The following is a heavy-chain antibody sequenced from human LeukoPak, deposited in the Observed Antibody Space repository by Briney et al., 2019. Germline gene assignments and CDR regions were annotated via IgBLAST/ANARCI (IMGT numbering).Heavy chain of an antibody. CDR1: GGSFSGYY. CDR3: ARDPVQWLVQEGFDP. Sequence: PSETLSLTCAVYGGSFSGYYWSWIRQPPGKGLEWIGEINHSGSTNYNPSLKSRVTISVDTSKNQFSLKLSSVTAADTAVYYCARDPVQWLVQEGFDPWGQGTLVTVSS. J-gene: IGHJ5*02. CDR2: INHSGST. V-gene: IGHV4-34*01. D-gene: IGHD6-19*01.